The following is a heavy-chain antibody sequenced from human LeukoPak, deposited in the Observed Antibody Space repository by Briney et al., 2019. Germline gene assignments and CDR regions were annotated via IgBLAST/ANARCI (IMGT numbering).Heavy chain of an antibody. V-gene: IGHV3-48*03. CDR3: ARVRCSGGSCYSSYNWFDP. Sequence: GSLRLSCAASGFTFSSYEMNWVRQAPGKGLEWVSYISSSGSTIYYADSVKGRFTISRDNAKNSLYLQMNSLRAEDTAVYYCARVRCSGGSCYSSYNWFDPWGQGTLVTVSS. J-gene: IGHJ5*02. CDR2: ISSSGSTI. D-gene: IGHD2-15*01. CDR1: GFTFSSYE.